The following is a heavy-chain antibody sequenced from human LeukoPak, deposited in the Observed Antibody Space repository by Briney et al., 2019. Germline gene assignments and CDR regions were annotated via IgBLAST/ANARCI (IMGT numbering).Heavy chain of an antibody. CDR2: ISGRCDST. CDR3: AKVRGSGYYYAGFDY. CDR1: GYTFSSYA. V-gene: IGHV3-23*01. Sequence: GGSLRLSCAASGYTFSSYAMTCVRQAPGKGLEWISTISGRCDSTLYAEAVKGGFTVSRDSSKNTLFLLMNSLSPEDTAVYYCAKVRGSGYYYAGFDYWGQGTLVTVSS. J-gene: IGHJ4*02. D-gene: IGHD3-22*01.